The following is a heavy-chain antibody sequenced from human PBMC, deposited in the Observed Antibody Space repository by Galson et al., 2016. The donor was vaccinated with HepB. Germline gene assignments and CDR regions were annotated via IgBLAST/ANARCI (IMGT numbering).Heavy chain of an antibody. Sequence: ETLSLTCTVSGDSISSYFWSWIRQPAGKRLEWIGRISPSGSTDSNPSLKSRVTMSLDTSQKRLSLKMTSVTAADTAMYFCARDLKAVPGAEEYDAFDIWGQGTLVTVSS. CDR2: ISPSGST. CDR1: GDSISSYF. D-gene: IGHD4/OR15-4a*01. CDR3: ARDLKAVPGAEEYDAFDI. V-gene: IGHV4-4*07. J-gene: IGHJ3*02.